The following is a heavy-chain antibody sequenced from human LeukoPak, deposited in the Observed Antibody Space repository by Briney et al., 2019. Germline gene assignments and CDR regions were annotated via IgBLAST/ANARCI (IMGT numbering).Heavy chain of an antibody. D-gene: IGHD3-10*01. CDR3: AKGPRGAMDV. Sequence: AVKVSCKTSGSSFSSFSLSWVRQAPGQGLEWMGRITPILGTSKYAQKFQGRVTITADKSTTTAFMELSSLTTEDTAVYYCAKGPRGAMDVWGQGTTVIVS. V-gene: IGHV1-69*08. CDR2: ITPILGTS. J-gene: IGHJ6*02. CDR1: GSSFSSFS.